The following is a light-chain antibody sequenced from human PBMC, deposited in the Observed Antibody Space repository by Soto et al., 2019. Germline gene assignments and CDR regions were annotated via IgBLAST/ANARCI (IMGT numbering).Light chain of an antibody. Sequence: EIVLTQSPGTLSLSPGERATLSCRASQSVNLNYLAWYQQKPGQAPRLLIYGASSRATGIPDRFSGSGSGTDFTLTISRLEPEDFAVYYCQQYGNSPPYTFGQGTKLEIK. CDR2: GAS. CDR3: QQYGNSPPYT. J-gene: IGKJ2*01. V-gene: IGKV3-20*01. CDR1: QSVNLNY.